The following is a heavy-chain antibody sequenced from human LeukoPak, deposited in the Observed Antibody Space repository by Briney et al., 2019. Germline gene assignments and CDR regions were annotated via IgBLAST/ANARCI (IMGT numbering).Heavy chain of an antibody. CDR2: INHSGST. V-gene: IGHV4-34*01. CDR3: ASGNDYPYYYYYMDV. J-gene: IGHJ6*03. D-gene: IGHD4-11*01. CDR1: DGSFSGYY. Sequence: PSETLSLTCAVYDGSFSGYYWSWIRQPPGKGLEWIGEINHSGSTNYNPSLKSRVTISVDTSKNQFSLKLSSVTAADTAVYYCASGNDYPYYYYYMDVWGKGTTVTVSS.